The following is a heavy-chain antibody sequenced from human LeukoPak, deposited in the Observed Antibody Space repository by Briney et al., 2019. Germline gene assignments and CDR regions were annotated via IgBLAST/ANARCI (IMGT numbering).Heavy chain of an antibody. CDR2: INHSGST. D-gene: IGHD6-19*01. Sequence: SETLSLTCAVYGGSFSGYYWSWIRQPPGKGLEWIGEINHSGSTNYNPSLKSRVTISVDTSKNQFSLKLSSVTAADTAVYYCARHDEIAVFRNGLDVWGQGTTVTVS. CDR1: GGSFSGYY. CDR3: ARHDEIAVFRNGLDV. V-gene: IGHV4-34*01. J-gene: IGHJ6*02.